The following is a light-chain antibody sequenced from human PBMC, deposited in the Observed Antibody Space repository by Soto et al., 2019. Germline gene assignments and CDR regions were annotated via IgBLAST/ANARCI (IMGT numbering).Light chain of an antibody. CDR2: DDS. J-gene: IGKJ2*01. Sequence: DFHMTQSPSTLSASVGDRVTITCRTSQSVYSWLAWYQQKPGKAPKLLIFDDSILQSGVPSRFNGSASGTEFTLTISSLQPDDFATYYCQHYGGLYTFGQGTKVDIQ. CDR1: QSVYSW. CDR3: QHYGGLYT. V-gene: IGKV1-5*01.